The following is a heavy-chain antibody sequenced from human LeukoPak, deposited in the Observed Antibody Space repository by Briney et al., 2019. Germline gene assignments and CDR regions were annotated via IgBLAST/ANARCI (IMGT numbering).Heavy chain of an antibody. CDR1: GYTFTGYY. CDR3: ARGSTRWTTYYYDSSGYYFPG. CDR2: INPNSGGT. J-gene: IGHJ4*02. D-gene: IGHD3-22*01. Sequence: GASVKVSCKASGYTFTGYYMHWVRQAPGQGLEWVGWINPNSGGTNYAQKFQGRVTMTRDTSISTAYMELSRLRSDDTAVYYCARGSTRWTTYYYDSSGYYFPGWGQGTLVTVSS. V-gene: IGHV1-2*02.